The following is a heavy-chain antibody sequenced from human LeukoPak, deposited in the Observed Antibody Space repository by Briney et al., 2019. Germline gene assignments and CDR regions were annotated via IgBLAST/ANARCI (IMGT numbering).Heavy chain of an antibody. V-gene: IGHV4-59*01. CDR1: DGSITNYD. J-gene: IGHJ4*02. D-gene: IGHD4-17*01. Sequence: SETLSLTCTVSDGSITNYDWSWVRRPPGTGLEFIGHVHYSGTANYNPSLRSRVTISIDTSKKHFFLKLKSVTAADTAVYYCARGYGDFRVEGRYFHSWGQGTLVTVSS. CDR2: VHYSGTA. CDR3: ARGYGDFRVEGRYFHS.